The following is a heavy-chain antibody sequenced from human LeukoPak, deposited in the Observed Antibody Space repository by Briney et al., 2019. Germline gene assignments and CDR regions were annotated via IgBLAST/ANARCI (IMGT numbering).Heavy chain of an antibody. CDR2: ISYDGSNK. CDR3: ARARSIDY. D-gene: IGHD1-14*01. CDR1: GFTFSSYA. Sequence: PGGSLRLSCAAFGFTFSSYAMHWVRQAPGKGLEWVAVISYDGSNKYYADSVKGRFTISRDNSKNTLYLQMNSLRAEDTAVYYCARARSIDYWGQGTLVTVSS. J-gene: IGHJ4*02. V-gene: IGHV3-30-3*01.